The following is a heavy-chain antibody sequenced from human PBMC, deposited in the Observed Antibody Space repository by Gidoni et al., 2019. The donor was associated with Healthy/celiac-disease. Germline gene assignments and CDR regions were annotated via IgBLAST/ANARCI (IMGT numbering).Heavy chain of an antibody. Sequence: EVQLVESGGGLVQPGGSLRLSCAASGFTFSSYWMHWVRQAPVKGLVWGTRINSEGSSTSYADSVKGRFTISRDNAKNTLYLQMSSLRAEDTAVYYCARDPVSAVSGSYGYDYWGQGTLVTVSS. V-gene: IGHV3-74*01. CDR2: INSEGSST. D-gene: IGHD1-26*01. CDR3: ARDPVSAVSGSYGYDY. J-gene: IGHJ4*02. CDR1: GFTFSSYW.